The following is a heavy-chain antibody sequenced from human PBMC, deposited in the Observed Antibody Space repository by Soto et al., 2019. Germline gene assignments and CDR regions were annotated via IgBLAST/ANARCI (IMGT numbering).Heavy chain of an antibody. CDR2: IFHTGAT. V-gene: IGHV4-39*01. J-gene: IGHJ4*02. D-gene: IGHD1-26*01. Sequence: SETLSLTCTVSGGSISSSSFYWGWIRQPPGKGLEWIGHIFHTGATYYNPTLKSRLRMSVDTSKNQFSLNLSSVTATDTAVYYCARRRIVPTTNFGYWGQGTLVTVSS. CDR3: ARRRIVPTTNFGY. CDR1: GGSISSSSFY.